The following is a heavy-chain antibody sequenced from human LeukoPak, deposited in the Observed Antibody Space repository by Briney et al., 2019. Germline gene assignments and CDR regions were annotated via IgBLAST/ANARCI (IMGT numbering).Heavy chain of an antibody. CDR3: AGLAAAGYYFDY. J-gene: IGHJ4*02. Sequence: SETLSLTWTVSGGSISSYYWSWIRQPPGKGLEWIGYIYYSGSTNYNPSLKSRVTISVDTSKNQFSMKLSSVTAADTAVYYCAGLAAAGYYFDYWGQGTLVTVSS. D-gene: IGHD6-13*01. V-gene: IGHV4-59*08. CDR1: GGSISSYY. CDR2: IYYSGST.